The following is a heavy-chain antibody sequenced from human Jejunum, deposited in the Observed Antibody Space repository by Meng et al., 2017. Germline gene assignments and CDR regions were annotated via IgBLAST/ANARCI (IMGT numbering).Heavy chain of an antibody. D-gene: IGHD3-3*01. CDR1: HYSINSGPY. CDR3: ARAPRLRFLVEA. CDR2: IYYTGAT. V-gene: IGHV4-38-2*01. Sequence: SETLSLTCAVSHYSINSGPYWGWIRQSPGKGLEWIGNIYYTGATYYNPSLKSRVTISLDTSKNQFSLNLTSVTAADTAVYYCARAPRLRFLVEAWGQGTLVTVSS. J-gene: IGHJ5*02.